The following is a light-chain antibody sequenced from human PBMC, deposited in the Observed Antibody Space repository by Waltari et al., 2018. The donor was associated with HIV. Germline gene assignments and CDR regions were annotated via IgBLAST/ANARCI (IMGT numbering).Light chain of an antibody. V-gene: IGLV1-40*01. Sequence: QSVLTQPPSVSGAPGRKVTISCTGSSSNIGAGYDVYWYQQCPGTAPKVLIYGNTNRPSGVPDRFSGAQSGNSASLAITGLQADDEADYYCQSYDSSLNGWVFGGGTKLTV. CDR3: QSYDSSLNGWV. CDR2: GNT. J-gene: IGLJ3*02. CDR1: SSNIGAGYD.